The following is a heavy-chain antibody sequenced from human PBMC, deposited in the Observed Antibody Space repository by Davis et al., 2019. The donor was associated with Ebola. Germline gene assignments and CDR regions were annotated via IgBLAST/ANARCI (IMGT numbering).Heavy chain of an antibody. J-gene: IGHJ4*02. V-gene: IGHV1-2*04. D-gene: IGHD5-24*01. Sequence: ASVKVSCKASGYTFTGYYMHWVRQAPGQGLEWMGWINPNSGGTNYAQKFQGWVTMTRDTSISTAYMELSSLRSEDTAVYYCARYPVGDGYNHDYWGQGTLVTVSS. CDR1: GYTFTGYY. CDR3: ARYPVGDGYNHDY. CDR2: INPNSGGT.